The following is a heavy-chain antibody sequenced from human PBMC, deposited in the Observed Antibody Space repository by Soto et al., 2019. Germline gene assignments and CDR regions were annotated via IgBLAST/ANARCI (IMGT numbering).Heavy chain of an antibody. V-gene: IGHV3-48*01. CDR3: ARAHYGDYGFDY. Sequence: EVQLVESGGGLVQPGGSLRLSCAASGLTFISYSMNWVRQAPGKGLEWVSYISSSSSTIYYAESVKGRFTISRDNAKNSLYLQMNSLRAEDTAVYYCARAHYGDYGFDYWGQGTLVTVSS. J-gene: IGHJ4*02. D-gene: IGHD4-17*01. CDR1: GLTFISYS. CDR2: ISSSSSTI.